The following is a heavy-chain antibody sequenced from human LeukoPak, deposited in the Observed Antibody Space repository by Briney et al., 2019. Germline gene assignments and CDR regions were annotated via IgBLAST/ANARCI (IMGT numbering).Heavy chain of an antibody. CDR1: GFTFSSYA. V-gene: IGHV3-23*01. Sequence: GGALRLSCAASGFTFSSYAMSWVRQAPGKGLEWVSGVSGSGGITYYADSVKGRFTISRDNSKNTLYLQMNSQRAEDTALYYCARTPLVRYFDCWGQGTLVTVSS. CDR3: ARTPLVRYFDC. CDR2: VSGSGGIT. D-gene: IGHD2-2*01. J-gene: IGHJ4*02.